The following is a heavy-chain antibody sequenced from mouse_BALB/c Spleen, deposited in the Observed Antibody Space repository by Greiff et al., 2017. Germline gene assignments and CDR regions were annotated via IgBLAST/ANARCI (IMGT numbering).Heavy chain of an antibody. CDR3: ARSTTGGFDY. CDR2: INPYYGST. J-gene: IGHJ2*01. D-gene: IGHD2-12*01. Sequence: EVQLQQTGPELVKPGASVKISCKASGYSFTDYIMLWVKQSHGKSLEWIGNINPYYGSTSYNLKFKGKATLTVDKSSSTAYMQLNSLTSEDSAVYYCARSTTGGFDYWGQGTTLTVSA. V-gene: IGHV1-39*01. CDR1: GYSFTDYI.